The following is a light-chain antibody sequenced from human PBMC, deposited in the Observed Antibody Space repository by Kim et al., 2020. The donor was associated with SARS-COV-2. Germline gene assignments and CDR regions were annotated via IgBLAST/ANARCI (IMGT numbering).Light chain of an antibody. CDR1: SSDVGGYNY. J-gene: IGLJ1*01. CDR3: SSYTSSSTLGV. CDR2: DVS. V-gene: IGLV2-14*03. Sequence: QSITLSCTGTSSDVGGYNYGSWYQQHPGKAPKLMIYDVSNRPSGVSNRFSGSKSGNTASLTISGLQAEDEADYYCSSYTSSSTLGVFGTGTKVTVL.